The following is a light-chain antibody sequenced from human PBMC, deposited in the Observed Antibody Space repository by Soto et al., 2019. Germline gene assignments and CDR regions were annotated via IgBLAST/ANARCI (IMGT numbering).Light chain of an antibody. CDR1: SSDVGSYNL. Sequence: QPVLTQPASVSGSPGQSITISCTGTSSDVGSYNLVSWYQQHPGKAPKLMIYEVSKRPSGVSNRFSGSKSGNTASLTISGLQAEDEADYYCCSYAGSSTAVVFGGGTKVTVL. CDR2: EVS. V-gene: IGLV2-23*02. J-gene: IGLJ2*01. CDR3: CSYAGSSTAVV.